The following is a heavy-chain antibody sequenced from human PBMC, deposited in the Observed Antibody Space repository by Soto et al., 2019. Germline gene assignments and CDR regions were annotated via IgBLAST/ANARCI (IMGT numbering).Heavy chain of an antibody. CDR3: TRLDSPGDRALDI. CDR2: IRDKTNGYAT. V-gene: IGHV3-73*01. J-gene: IGHJ3*02. CDR1: GFSISGSA. Sequence: EVQLVESGGDLVQPGGSLKLSCAASGFSISGSAIHWVRQASGKGLEWVARIRDKTNGYATRYAASLQGRFTMSRDDSKNTAFIKMNSLKTEDTAVYYCTRLDSPGDRALDICGQGTMVTASS.